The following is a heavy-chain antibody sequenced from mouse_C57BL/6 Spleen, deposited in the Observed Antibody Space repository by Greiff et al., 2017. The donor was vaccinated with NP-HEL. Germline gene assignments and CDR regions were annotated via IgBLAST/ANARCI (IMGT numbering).Heavy chain of an antibody. CDR1: GFSLTSYA. V-gene: IGHV2-9-1*01. J-gene: IGHJ2*01. CDR2: IWTGGGT. Sequence: VKLMESGPGLVAPSQSLSITCTVSGFSLTSYAISWVRQPPGKGLEWLGVIWTGGGTNYNSALKSRLSISKDNSKSQVFLKMNSLQTDDTARYYCARTSTIVTTYFDYWGQGTTLTVSS. D-gene: IGHD2-5*01. CDR3: ARTSTIVTTYFDY.